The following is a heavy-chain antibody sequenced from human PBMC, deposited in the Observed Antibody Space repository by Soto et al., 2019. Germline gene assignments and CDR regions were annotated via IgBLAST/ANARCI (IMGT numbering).Heavy chain of an antibody. V-gene: IGHV3-33*01. D-gene: IGHD2-21*02. CDR2: IWYDGSNK. Sequence: QVQLVESGGGVVQPGRSLRLSCAASGFTFSSYGMHWARQAPGKGLEWVAVIWYDGSNKYYADSAKGRFTISRDNSKNTLYLQMNSLRAEDTAVYYCARGGLTDYFDYWGQGTLVTVSS. CDR3: ARGGLTDYFDY. J-gene: IGHJ4*02. CDR1: GFTFSSYG.